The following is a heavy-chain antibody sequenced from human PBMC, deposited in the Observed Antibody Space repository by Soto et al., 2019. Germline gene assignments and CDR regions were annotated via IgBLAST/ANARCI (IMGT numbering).Heavy chain of an antibody. CDR1: GFTFDDYA. V-gene: IGHV3-9*01. D-gene: IGHD3-3*01. CDR2: ISWNSGSI. CDR3: AKGLGKYYDFWSGYYASHYYYYGMDV. J-gene: IGHJ6*02. Sequence: GGSLRLSCAASGFTFDDYAMHWVRQAPGKGLEWVSGISWNSGSIGYADSVKGRFTISRDNAKNSLYLQMNSLRAEDTALYYCAKGLGKYYDFWSGYYASHYYYYGMDVWGQGTTVTVSS.